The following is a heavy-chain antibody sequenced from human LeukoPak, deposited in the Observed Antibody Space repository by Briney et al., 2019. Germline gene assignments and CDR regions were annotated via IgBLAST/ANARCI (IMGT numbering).Heavy chain of an antibody. CDR2: ISSTGTTI. D-gene: IGHD3-3*01. J-gene: IGHJ4*02. CDR3: ARDPIRPGNFWSGYYPTRGY. CDR1: GFAFSSYN. V-gene: IGHV3-48*01. Sequence: QAGGSLRLSCAASGFAFSSYNMNWVRQAPGKGLEWVSYISSTGTTIYYPDSVKGRFTISRDNAKNSLYLQMNSLRAEDTAVYYCARDPIRPGNFWSGYYPTRGYWGQGTLVTVSS.